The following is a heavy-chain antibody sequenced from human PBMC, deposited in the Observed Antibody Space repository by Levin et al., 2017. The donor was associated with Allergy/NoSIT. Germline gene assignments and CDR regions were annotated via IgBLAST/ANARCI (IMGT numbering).Heavy chain of an antibody. D-gene: IGHD3-10*01. CDR3: AKYIAFKTSGMAYYYGSGSYFGYYFDY. CDR1: GFTFSSYA. Sequence: GESLKISCAASGFTFSSYAMSWVRQAPGKGLEWVSAISGSGGSTYYADSVKGRFTISRDNSKNTLYLQMNSLRAEDTAVYYCAKYIAFKTSGMAYYYGSGSYFGYYFDYWGQGTLVTVSS. CDR2: ISGSGGST. V-gene: IGHV3-23*01. J-gene: IGHJ4*02.